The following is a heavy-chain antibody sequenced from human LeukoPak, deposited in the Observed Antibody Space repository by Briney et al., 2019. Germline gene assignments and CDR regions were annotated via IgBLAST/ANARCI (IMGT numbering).Heavy chain of an antibody. V-gene: IGHV3-23*01. D-gene: IGHD3-3*01. J-gene: IGHJ4*02. CDR1: GFTFSSYA. CDR2: ISASGGT. CDR3: GSPQYYDFWGGADY. Sequence: GGSLRLSCAVSGFTFSSYAMTWVRQAPGKGLEWVSAISASGGTHYADSVKGRFTISRDNSKNTLFLQMNNLRAEDTAVYYCGSPQYYDFWGGADYWGQGTLVTVSS.